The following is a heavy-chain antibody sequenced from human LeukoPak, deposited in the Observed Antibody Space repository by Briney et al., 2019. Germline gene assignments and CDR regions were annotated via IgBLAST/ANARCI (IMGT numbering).Heavy chain of an antibody. J-gene: IGHJ6*03. CDR1: GFTFSSYG. Sequence: GGSLRLSCAASGFTFSSYGMSWVRQAPGKGLEWVSAISGSGGSTYYADSVKGRFTISRDNSKNTLYLQINSLRADDTAVYYCASSADIVVVPDATMDVWGKGTTVTISS. CDR2: ISGSGGST. CDR3: ASSADIVVVPDATMDV. V-gene: IGHV3-23*01. D-gene: IGHD2-2*01.